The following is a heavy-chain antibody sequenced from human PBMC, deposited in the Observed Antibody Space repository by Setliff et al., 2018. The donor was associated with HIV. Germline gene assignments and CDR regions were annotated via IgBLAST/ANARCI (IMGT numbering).Heavy chain of an antibody. Sequence: SETLSLTCAVSAYSISSHCYWGWIRQPPGKVLEWIGTIYHNGSTYYNTSLKSRVTISVDTSKNQFSLKLSSVTAADTAVYYCASFHNSYGLGVFDHWGQGIRVTVS. CDR2: IYHNGST. J-gene: IGHJ4*02. D-gene: IGHD3-10*01. V-gene: IGHV4-38-2*01. CDR1: AYSISSHCY. CDR3: ASFHNSYGLGVFDH.